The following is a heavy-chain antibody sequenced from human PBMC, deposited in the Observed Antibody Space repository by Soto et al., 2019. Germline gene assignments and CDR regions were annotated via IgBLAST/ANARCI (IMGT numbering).Heavy chain of an antibody. V-gene: IGHV1-18*01. D-gene: IGHD2-15*01. J-gene: IGHJ3*02. CDR2: ISGYKGDT. CDR3: ARIEYCSGGNCYSAFDI. Sequence: VQSGAEVKKPGASVKFSCKASGDTFISSGISWVRQAPGQGLEWMGWISGYKGDTTYAQKFQGRVTLTTDTSTSTAYMELRSLTPGDTAIYYCARIEYCSGGNCYSAFDIWGQGTLVTVSS. CDR1: GDTFISSG.